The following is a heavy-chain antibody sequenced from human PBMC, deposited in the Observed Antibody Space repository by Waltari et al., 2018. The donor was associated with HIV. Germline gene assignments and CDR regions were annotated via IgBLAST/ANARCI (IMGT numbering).Heavy chain of an antibody. CDR2: IMQDGSEK. CDR1: GFTLSFSW. CDR3: AKYSGSYWGAHNWFDP. V-gene: IGHV3-7*01. D-gene: IGHD1-26*01. J-gene: IGHJ5*02. Sequence: EVQLVESGCGLVQPGGFLSLSCAASGFTLSFSWMRWLRQAPGKGLEWVAKIMQDGSEKHDGDSVRVRITISRDNTNNSLYLQMNSLRAEDTAVYYCAKYSGSYWGAHNWFDPWGQGTLVTVSS.